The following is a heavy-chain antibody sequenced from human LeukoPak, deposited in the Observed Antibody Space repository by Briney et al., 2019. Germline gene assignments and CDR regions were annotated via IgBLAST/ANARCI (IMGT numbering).Heavy chain of an antibody. Sequence: GSLRLSCAASGITFNSYAMSWVRQPPGKGLEWIGEINHSGSTNYNPSLKSRVTISVDTSKNQFSLKLSSVTAADTAVYYCARGRVHFDYWGQGTLVTVSS. V-gene: IGHV4-34*01. D-gene: IGHD3-10*01. CDR2: INHSGST. J-gene: IGHJ4*02. CDR3: ARGRVHFDY. CDR1: GITFNSYA.